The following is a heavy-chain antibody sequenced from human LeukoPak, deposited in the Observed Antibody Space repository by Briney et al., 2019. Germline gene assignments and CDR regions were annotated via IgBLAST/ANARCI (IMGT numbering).Heavy chain of an antibody. CDR2: IIPIFGTA. V-gene: IGHV1-69*05. J-gene: IGHJ4*02. D-gene: IGHD4-17*01. CDR1: GGTFSSYA. CDR3: ARSLAYGDYYFDY. Sequence: ASVKVSCKASGGTFSSYAISWVRQAPGQGLEWMGRIIPIFGTANYAQKFQGRVTITTDESTSTAYMELSSLRSEDTAVYYCARSLAYGDYYFDYWGQGTLVTVSS.